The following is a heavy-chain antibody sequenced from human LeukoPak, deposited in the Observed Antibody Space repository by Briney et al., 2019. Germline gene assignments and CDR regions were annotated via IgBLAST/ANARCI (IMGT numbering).Heavy chain of an antibody. V-gene: IGHV3-74*01. CDR2: INTDGSST. CDR3: ARASDSNYVDH. D-gene: IGHD4-11*01. Sequence: TGGSLRLSCAASGFTFSSFWMHWVRQAPGKGLVWVSRINTDGSSTDYADSVKGRFTISRDNAKNTLYLQMNSLRAEDTAVYYCARASDSNYVDHWGQGTLVTVSS. CDR1: GFTFSSFW. J-gene: IGHJ4*02.